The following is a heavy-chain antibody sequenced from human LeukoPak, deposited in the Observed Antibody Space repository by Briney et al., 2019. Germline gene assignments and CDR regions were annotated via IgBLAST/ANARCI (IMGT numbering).Heavy chain of an antibody. CDR2: ISAYNGNT. J-gene: IGHJ3*02. CDR1: GYTFTSYG. V-gene: IGHV1-18*01. Sequence: ASVKVSCKASGYTFTSYGISWVRQAPGQGLEWMGWISAYNGNTNYAQKLQGRVTMTTDTSTSTAYMELSSLRSEDTAVYYCARTLYDSSGYGGHNAFDIWGQGTMVTVSS. CDR3: ARTLYDSSGYGGHNAFDI. D-gene: IGHD3-22*01.